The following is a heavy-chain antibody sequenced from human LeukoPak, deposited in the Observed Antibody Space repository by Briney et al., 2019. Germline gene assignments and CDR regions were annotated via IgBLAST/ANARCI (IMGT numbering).Heavy chain of an antibody. Sequence: VASVKVSCKASGYTFTSYSFSWVRQAPGQGLEWMGWISTYNGNTKYAQKLQGRVTTTTDISTSTAYMELRSLRSDDTAVYYCARDWDCSSTSCRDCFDPWGQGTLVTVSS. V-gene: IGHV1-18*01. CDR2: ISTYNGNT. D-gene: IGHD2-2*01. J-gene: IGHJ5*02. CDR3: ARDWDCSSTSCRDCFDP. CDR1: GYTFTSYS.